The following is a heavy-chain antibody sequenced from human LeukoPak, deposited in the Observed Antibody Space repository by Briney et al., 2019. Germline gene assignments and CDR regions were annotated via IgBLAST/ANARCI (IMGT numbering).Heavy chain of an antibody. D-gene: IGHD4-17*01. CDR2: ISSSSTYI. CDR1: GFAFSSDS. Sequence: PGGSLRLSCAASGFAFSSDSMNWVRQAPGKGLEWVSSISSSSTYIYYADSVKGRFTISRDNAKKSLYLQMNSLRAEDTAVYYCARDSSVTHDYWGQGTLVTVSS. CDR3: ARDSSVTHDY. J-gene: IGHJ4*02. V-gene: IGHV3-21*01.